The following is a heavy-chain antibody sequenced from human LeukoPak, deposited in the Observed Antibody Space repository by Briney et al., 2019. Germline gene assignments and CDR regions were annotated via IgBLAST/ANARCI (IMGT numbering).Heavy chain of an antibody. CDR1: GGSIGNYY. J-gene: IGHJ4*02. D-gene: IGHD3-10*01. V-gene: IGHV4-4*07. CDR2: ISTSGTT. Sequence: ASETLSLTCTVSGGSIGNYYWNWIRQPAGKGLEWIGRISTSGTTNYHPSLKSRVTLSLDTSKNQFSLNLRSVTAADTAIYFCARRHPYHYGSGTYSREDWGQGTLVTVSS. CDR3: ARRHPYHYGSGTYSRED.